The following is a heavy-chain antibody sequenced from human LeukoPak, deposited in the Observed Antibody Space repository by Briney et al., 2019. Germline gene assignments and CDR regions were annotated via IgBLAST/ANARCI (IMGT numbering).Heavy chain of an antibody. CDR1: GYTFTSYG. Sequence: SVKVFCKASGYTFTSYGISWVRQAPGQGLEWMGWISAYNGNTNYEQKLQGRVTMTTDTSTSTAYMELRSLRSDDTAVYYCARDPHYYGSGSYLYWGQGTLVTVSS. V-gene: IGHV1-18*01. CDR3: ARDPHYYGSGSYLY. J-gene: IGHJ4*02. D-gene: IGHD3-10*01. CDR2: ISAYNGNT.